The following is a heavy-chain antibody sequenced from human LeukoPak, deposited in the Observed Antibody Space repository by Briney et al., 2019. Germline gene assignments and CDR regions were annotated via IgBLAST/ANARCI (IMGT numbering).Heavy chain of an antibody. Sequence: PGRSLRLSCAASGFTVSSTHMSWVRQAPGKGLEWVSAMYTGGTTYYADSVTGRFIVSRDTSRNTLFLHMNSLRAEDTAVYYCAKDEATSGGGLASWGQGTLVIVSS. D-gene: IGHD3-16*01. CDR2: MYTGGTT. CDR3: AKDEATSGGGLAS. V-gene: IGHV3-53*01. CDR1: GFTVSSTH. J-gene: IGHJ5*01.